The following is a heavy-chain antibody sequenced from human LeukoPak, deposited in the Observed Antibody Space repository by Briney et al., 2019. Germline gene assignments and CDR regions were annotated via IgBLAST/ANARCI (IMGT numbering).Heavy chain of an antibody. J-gene: IGHJ6*03. D-gene: IGHD3-22*01. CDR1: GASITAHS. CDR3: ARDMVSTWPYFYTYYYMDV. CDR2: IHGNGST. Sequence: PSETLSLTCTASGASITAHSWNWIRQPAGKALEWIGRIHGNGSTNYNPSLKSRVTMSLDTSKSQFSLKLPSVTAADTALYYCARDMVSTWPYFYTYYYMDVWGQGTTVAVSS. V-gene: IGHV4-4*07.